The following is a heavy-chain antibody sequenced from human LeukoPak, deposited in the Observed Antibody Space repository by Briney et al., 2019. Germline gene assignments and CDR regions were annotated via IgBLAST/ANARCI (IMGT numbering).Heavy chain of an antibody. V-gene: IGHV6-1*01. CDR2: TYYRSKWYN. CDR3: ARDAAGYDILTGYGFDP. Sequence: SQTLSLTCAISGDSVSSNSAAWNWIRQSPSRGLEWLGRTYYRSKWYNDYAVSVKSRIAINPDTSKNQFSLQLNSVTPEDTAVYYCARDAAGYDILTGYGFDPWGQGTLVTVSS. CDR1: GDSVSSNSAA. J-gene: IGHJ5*02. D-gene: IGHD3-9*01.